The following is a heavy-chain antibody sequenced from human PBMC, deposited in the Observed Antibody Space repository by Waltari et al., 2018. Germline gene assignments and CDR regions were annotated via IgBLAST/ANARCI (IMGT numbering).Heavy chain of an antibody. Sequence: QVQLVQSGAEVKKPGASVKVSCKASGYTFTSYDIHRVRQATGQGLAWMGWMNPNIGNKGYAQKFQGRVTMTRDTSTSTVYMELSSLRSEDTAVYYCAISRDFWSGYSPFDYWGQGTLVTVSS. J-gene: IGHJ4*02. CDR3: AISRDFWSGYSPFDY. D-gene: IGHD3-3*01. V-gene: IGHV1-8*02. CDR1: GYTFTSYD. CDR2: MNPNIGNK.